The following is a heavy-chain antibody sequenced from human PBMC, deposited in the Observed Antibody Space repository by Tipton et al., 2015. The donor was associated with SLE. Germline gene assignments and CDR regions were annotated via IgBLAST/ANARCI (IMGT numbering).Heavy chain of an antibody. CDR2: ISDDGTSV. D-gene: IGHD2-8*02. J-gene: IGHJ4*02. CDR1: GFTFSSYG. CDR3: ARDVGGYNTGWFPYYFDY. V-gene: IGHV3-30*19. Sequence: SLRLSCAASGFTFSSYGMHWVRQAPGKGLEWVAVISDDGTSVHYADSAKGRFTISRDNSKNTMYLQMNSLRAEDTAVYNCARDVGGYNTGWFPYYFDYWGQGTLVTVSS.